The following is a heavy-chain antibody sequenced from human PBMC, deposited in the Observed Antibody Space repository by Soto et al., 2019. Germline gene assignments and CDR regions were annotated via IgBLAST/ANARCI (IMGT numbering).Heavy chain of an antibody. J-gene: IGHJ6*02. CDR1: WPTLPRYY. CDR3: ARDQGIMTTVTYYYYYGMEV. V-gene: IGHV1-2*02. Sequence: VSVTVSYTAPWPTLPRYYVHSGPQETGQGLESTGWINPNSGGTNYAQQFQGRVTTTRDTSIRTAYMELSRLRSDDTAVYYCARDQGIMTTVTYYYYYGMEVWGQGTTVTV. D-gene: IGHD4-4*01. CDR2: INPNSGGT.